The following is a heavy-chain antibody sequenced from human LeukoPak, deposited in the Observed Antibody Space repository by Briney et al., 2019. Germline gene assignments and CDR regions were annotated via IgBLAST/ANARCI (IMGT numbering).Heavy chain of an antibody. CDR1: GFPFSSYA. CDR3: VRGYSFGPYGMDV. Sequence: GGSLRLSCSAFGFPFSSYAMHWVRQAPGKGLEYVSAISDSGGSTCYADSVKGRFTISRDNSKNTLYLQMSSLRAEDTAVYFCVRGYSFGPYGMDVWGQGTTVTVSS. CDR2: ISDSGGST. J-gene: IGHJ6*02. D-gene: IGHD2-15*01. V-gene: IGHV3-64D*09.